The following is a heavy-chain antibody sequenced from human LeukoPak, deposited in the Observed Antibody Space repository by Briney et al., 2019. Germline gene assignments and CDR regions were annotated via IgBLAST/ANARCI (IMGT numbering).Heavy chain of an antibody. CDR3: ARIVVPAAMGWFDP. Sequence: SETLSLTCNVSGGSISSNYWSWIRQPAGKGLEWIGRIYTSGSTNYNPSLKSRVTMSVDTSKNQFSLKLSSVTAADTAVYYCARIVVPAAMGWFDPWGQGTLVTVSS. J-gene: IGHJ5*02. V-gene: IGHV4-4*07. D-gene: IGHD2-2*01. CDR2: IYTSGST. CDR1: GGSISSNY.